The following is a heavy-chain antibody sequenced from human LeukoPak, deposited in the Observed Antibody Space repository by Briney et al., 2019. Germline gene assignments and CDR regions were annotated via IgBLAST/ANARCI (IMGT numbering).Heavy chain of an antibody. CDR2: ISSSSSYI. J-gene: IGHJ4*02. D-gene: IGHD6-13*01. CDR1: GFTFSSYS. CDR3: ARGDFYDSSSSELFDY. Sequence: PGGSLRLSCAASGFTFSSYSMNWVRQAPGKGLEWVSSISSSSSYIYYADSVKGRFTISRDNAKNSLYLQMNSLRAEDTAVYYCARGDFYDSSSSELFDYWGQGTLVTVSS. V-gene: IGHV3-21*01.